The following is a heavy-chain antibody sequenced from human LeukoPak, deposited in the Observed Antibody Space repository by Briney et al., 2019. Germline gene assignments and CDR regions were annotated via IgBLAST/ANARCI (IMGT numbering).Heavy chain of an antibody. J-gene: IGHJ4*02. Sequence: ASVNVSCKASGYTFTGYYMHWVRQAPGQGLEWMGWINPNSGGTNYAQKFQGRVTMTRDTSISTAYMELSRLRSDDTAVYYCARDRNGDYECLDYWGQGTLVTVSS. CDR3: ARDRNGDYECLDY. CDR2: INPNSGGT. D-gene: IGHD4-17*01. V-gene: IGHV1-2*02. CDR1: GYTFTGYY.